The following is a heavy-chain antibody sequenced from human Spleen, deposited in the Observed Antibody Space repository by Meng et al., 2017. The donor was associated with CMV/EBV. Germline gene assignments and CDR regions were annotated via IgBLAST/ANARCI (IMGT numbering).Heavy chain of an antibody. J-gene: IGHJ3*02. CDR1: GFTFSSYA. CDR2: ISYDGSNK. CDR3: SVWGILTDDAFDI. D-gene: IGHD3-9*01. Sequence: GGFLRLSCAASGFTFSSYAMHWVRQAPGKGLEWVAVISYDGSNKYYADSVKGRFTISRDNSKNTLYLQMNSLRAEDTAVYYCSVWGILTDDAFDIWGQGTMVTVSS. V-gene: IGHV3-30-3*01.